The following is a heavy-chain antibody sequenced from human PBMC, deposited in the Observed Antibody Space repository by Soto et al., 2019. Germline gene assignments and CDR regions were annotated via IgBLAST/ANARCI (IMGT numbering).Heavy chain of an antibody. CDR1: GYTLTELS. V-gene: IGHV1-24*01. D-gene: IGHD3-3*01. CDR2: FDPEDGET. J-gene: IGHJ4*02. CDR3: ATGDDFWSGYRH. Sequence: ASVKVSFKVSGYTLTELSMHWVRQAPGKGLEWMGGFDPEDGETIYAQKFQGRVTMTEDTSTDTAYMELSSLRSEDTAVYYCATGDDFWSGYRHWGQGTLVTVSS.